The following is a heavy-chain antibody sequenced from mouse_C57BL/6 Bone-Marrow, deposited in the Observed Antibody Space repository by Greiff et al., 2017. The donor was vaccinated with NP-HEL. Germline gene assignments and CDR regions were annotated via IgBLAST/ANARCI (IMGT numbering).Heavy chain of an antibody. D-gene: IGHD1-1*01. Sequence: QVQLQQSGAELAKPGASVKLSCKASGYTFTSYWMHWVNQRPGQGLEWIGYINPSSGYTKYNQKFKDKATLTADKSSSTAYMQLSSLTYEESAVYYCAYYNGSSLYYFDYWGQGTTLTVSS. CDR2: INPSSGYT. CDR1: GYTFTSYW. CDR3: AYYNGSSLYYFDY. V-gene: IGHV1-7*01. J-gene: IGHJ2*01.